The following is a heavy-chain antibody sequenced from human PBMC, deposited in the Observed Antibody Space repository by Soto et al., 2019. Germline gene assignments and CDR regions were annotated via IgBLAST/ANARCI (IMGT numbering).Heavy chain of an antibody. J-gene: IGHJ6*02. Sequence: WGSLRLSFAGSGFPFSGSTIHWGPHSALKGLEWVGRIRSKANSYATAYAASVKGRFIISRDDSKTTAYLQMSSLKIEDTAVYYCFRENYFSYHGMDVWGQGTTVTVSS. CDR1: GFPFSGST. V-gene: IGHV3-73*01. CDR3: FRENYFSYHGMDV. CDR2: IRSKANSYAT.